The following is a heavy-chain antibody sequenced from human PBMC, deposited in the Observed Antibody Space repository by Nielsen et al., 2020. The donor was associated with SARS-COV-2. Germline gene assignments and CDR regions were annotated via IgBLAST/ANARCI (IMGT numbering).Heavy chain of an antibody. J-gene: IGHJ5*02. V-gene: IGHV1-69*02. CDR2: IIPILGIA. Sequence: SVKVSCKASGGTFSSYTISWVRQAPGQGLEWMGRIIPILGIANYAQKLQGRVTMTTDTSTSTAYMELRSLRSDDTAVYYCARSGLLPYWFDPWGQGTLVTVSS. CDR1: GGTFSSYT. CDR3: ARSGLLPYWFDP. D-gene: IGHD2-15*01.